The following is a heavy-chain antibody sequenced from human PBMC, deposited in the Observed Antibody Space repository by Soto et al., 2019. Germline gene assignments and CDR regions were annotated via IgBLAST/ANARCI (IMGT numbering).Heavy chain of an antibody. V-gene: IGHV4-34*01. CDR2: INHSGST. CDR1: GGSFSGYY. D-gene: IGHD3-10*01. Sequence: SETLSLTCAVYGGSFSGYYWSWIRQPPGKGLEWIGEINHSGSTNYNPSLKSRVTISVDTSKNQFSLKLSSVTAAETAVYYFARGHGSGSYYIVWGNFKWSYWGEGTLVTVSS. CDR3: ARGHGSGSYYIVWGNFKWSY. J-gene: IGHJ4*02.